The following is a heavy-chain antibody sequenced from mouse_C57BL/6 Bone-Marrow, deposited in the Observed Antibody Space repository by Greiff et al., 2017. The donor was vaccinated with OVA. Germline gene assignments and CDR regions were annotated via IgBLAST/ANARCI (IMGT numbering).Heavy chain of an antibody. Sequence: QVTLKESGPGILQPSQTLSLTCSFSGFSLSTFGMGVGWIRQPSGKGLEWLAHIWWDDDKYYNPALKSRLTISKDTSKNQVFLKIANVDTADTATYYCARILGFITTVVATPYWYFDVWGTGTTVTVSS. CDR1: GFSLSTFGMG. CDR3: ARILGFITTVVATPYWYFDV. J-gene: IGHJ1*03. D-gene: IGHD1-1*01. V-gene: IGHV8-8*01. CDR2: IWWDDDK.